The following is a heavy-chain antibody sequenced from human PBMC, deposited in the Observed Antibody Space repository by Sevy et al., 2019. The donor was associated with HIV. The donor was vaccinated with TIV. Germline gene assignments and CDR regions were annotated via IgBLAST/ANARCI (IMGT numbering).Heavy chain of an antibody. CDR3: ARAVVVVPAASYYYYGMDV. J-gene: IGHJ6*02. CDR2: INHSGST. CDR1: GGSFSGYY. V-gene: IGHV4-34*01. D-gene: IGHD2-2*01. Sequence: SETPSLTCAVYGGSFSGYYWSWIRQPPGKGLEWIGEINHSGSTNYNPSLKRQVTISVDTSKNQFSLKLSSVTAADTAVYYDARAVVVVPAASYYYYGMDVWGQWTTVTVSS.